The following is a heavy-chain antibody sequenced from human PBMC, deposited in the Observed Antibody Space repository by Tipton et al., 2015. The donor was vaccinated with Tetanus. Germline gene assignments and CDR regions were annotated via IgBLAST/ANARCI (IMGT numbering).Heavy chain of an antibody. CDR2: IYYSGST. CDR3: ARAANWNYVTGMDV. D-gene: IGHD1-7*01. CDR1: GGSISSGDYY. J-gene: IGHJ6*02. V-gene: IGHV4-61*08. Sequence: TLSLTCTVSGGSISSGDYYWSWIRQPPGKGLEWIGYIYYSGSTNYNPSLKSRVTISVDTSKNQFSLKLSSVTAADTAVYYCARAANWNYVTGMDVWGQGTTVTVSS.